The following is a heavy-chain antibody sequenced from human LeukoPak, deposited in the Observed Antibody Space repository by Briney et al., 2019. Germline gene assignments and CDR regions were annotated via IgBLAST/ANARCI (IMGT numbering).Heavy chain of an antibody. CDR2: INWNGGST. Sequence: GGSLRLSCAASGFTFDDYGMTWVRQAPGKGLEWVSRINWNGGSTGYADSVKGRFTISRDNAKNSLYLQMNSLRAEDTALYYCARGGEGYSSSLPLDYWGQGTLVTVSS. J-gene: IGHJ4*02. V-gene: IGHV3-20*04. D-gene: IGHD6-13*01. CDR3: ARGGEGYSSSLPLDY. CDR1: GFTFDDYG.